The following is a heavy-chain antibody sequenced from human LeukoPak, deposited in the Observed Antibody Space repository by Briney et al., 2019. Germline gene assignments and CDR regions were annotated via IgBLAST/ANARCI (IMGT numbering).Heavy chain of an antibody. V-gene: IGHV4-59*01. Sequence: PSETLSLTCTVSGGSISSYYWSWIRQPPGKGLEWIGYIYYSGSTNYNPSLKSRVTISVDTSKNQFSLKLSSVTAADTAVYYSARDRGSYGVGYWGQGTLVTVSS. CDR1: GGSISSYY. CDR3: ARDRGSYGVGY. CDR2: IYYSGST. J-gene: IGHJ4*02. D-gene: IGHD1-26*01.